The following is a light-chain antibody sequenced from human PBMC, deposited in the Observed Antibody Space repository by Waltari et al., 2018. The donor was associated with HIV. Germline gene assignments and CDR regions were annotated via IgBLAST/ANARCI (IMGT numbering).Light chain of an antibody. Sequence: QSALTQPASVSGSPGQSITISCPGTSSDVGGYNYVSWYQQHPGKAPKLMIYDVSTRPSGVSNRFSGSKSGNTASLTISGLQAEDEADYYCSSYTSSSTRVFGGGTKLTVL. J-gene: IGLJ2*01. CDR3: SSYTSSSTRV. V-gene: IGLV2-14*03. CDR1: SSDVGGYNY. CDR2: DVS.